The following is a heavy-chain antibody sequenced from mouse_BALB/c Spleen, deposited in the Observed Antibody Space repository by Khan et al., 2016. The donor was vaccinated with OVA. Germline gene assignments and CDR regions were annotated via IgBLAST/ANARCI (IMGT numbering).Heavy chain of an antibody. J-gene: IGHJ3*01. V-gene: IGHV3-2*02. CDR2: TSYSGDT. CDR1: GYSITSDYA. CDR3: AMGRTY. Sequence: EVQLVESGPGLVKPSQSLSLTCTVTGYSITSDYAWNWIRQFPGNKLEWMGYTSYSGDTSYNPSLKSRISVTRDTSKNQFFLQLNSVTTEDTATYYCAMGRTYWGQGTLVAVSA. D-gene: IGHD2-3*01.